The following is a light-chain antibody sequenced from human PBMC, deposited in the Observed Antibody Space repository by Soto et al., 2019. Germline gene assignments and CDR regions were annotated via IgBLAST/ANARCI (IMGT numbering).Light chain of an antibody. V-gene: IGKV3-20*01. CDR1: QNINNN. CDR2: SAS. Sequence: EIVLTQSPGTLSLSPRESATISCRASQNINNNLAWYRQKPGRAPSLLIYSASTRATGIPDRFSGSGSGTDFTLTISRLESEDFAVYYCQQYGASPTFGQGTKVDIK. CDR3: QQYGASPT. J-gene: IGKJ1*01.